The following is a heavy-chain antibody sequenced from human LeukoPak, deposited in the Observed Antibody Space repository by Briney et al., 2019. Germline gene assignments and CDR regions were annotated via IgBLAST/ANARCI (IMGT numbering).Heavy chain of an antibody. CDR1: GFTFGDYA. V-gene: IGHV3-9*01. J-gene: IGHJ3*02. CDR2: ISWNSGSI. CDR3: ASRGVVTGAFDI. Sequence: GGSLRLSCAASGFTFGDYAMHWVRQAPGKGLEWVSGISWNSGSIGYADSVKGRFTISRDNAENSLYLQMNNLRAEDTAVYYCASRGVVTGAFDIWGQGTMVTVSS. D-gene: IGHD2-15*01.